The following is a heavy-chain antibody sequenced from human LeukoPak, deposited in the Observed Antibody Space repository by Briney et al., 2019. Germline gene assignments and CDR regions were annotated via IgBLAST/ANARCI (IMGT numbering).Heavy chain of an antibody. J-gene: IGHJ4*02. D-gene: IGHD5-12*01. Sequence: GASVKVSFKASGYTFTANYMHWVRQAPGQGFEWMGWLNPNSGGTHFAQKFQGRVTMTRDTSISTAYMEVTNLGSDDTAVYYCAREASDYDRLYFDYWGQGTLVTVSS. CDR1: GYTFTANY. CDR2: LNPNSGGT. V-gene: IGHV1-2*02. CDR3: AREASDYDRLYFDY.